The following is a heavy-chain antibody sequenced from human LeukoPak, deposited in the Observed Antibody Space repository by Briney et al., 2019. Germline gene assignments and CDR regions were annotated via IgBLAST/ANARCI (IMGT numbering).Heavy chain of an antibody. D-gene: IGHD3-10*01. CDR2: VYYTGST. V-gene: IGHV4-59*01. CDR1: GGSIGSFY. J-gene: IGHJ6*02. CDR3: ARDSRYSYGSGGMDV. Sequence: SETLSLTCTVSGGSIGSFYWTWIRQTPRKGLEWIGPVYYTGSTNYNPSLKSRVTISIDTSRSQFSLKLTSVTVADTAVYYRARDSRYSYGSGGMDVWGQGTTVTVSS.